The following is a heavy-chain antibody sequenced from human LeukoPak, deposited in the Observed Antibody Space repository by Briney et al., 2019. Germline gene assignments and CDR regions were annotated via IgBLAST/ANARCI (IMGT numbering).Heavy chain of an antibody. V-gene: IGHV1-69*13. J-gene: IGHJ5*02. CDR3: ATFPRVARTYNWFDL. D-gene: IGHD2-15*01. CDR1: GGTFSSYA. CDR2: IIPIFGTA. Sequence: SVKVSCKASGGTFSSYAISWVRQAPGQGLEWMGGIIPIFGTANYAQKFQGRVTITADESTSTAYMELSSLRSEDTAVYYCATFPRVARTYNWFDLWGQGTLVTVSS.